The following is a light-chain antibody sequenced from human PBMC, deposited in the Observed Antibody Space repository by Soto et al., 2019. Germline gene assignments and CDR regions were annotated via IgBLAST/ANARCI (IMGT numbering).Light chain of an antibody. Sequence: AIEMTQSPSSLSASVGGRVTITCRARQGISTELGWYQQKPGEAPKLLIYAASTLQGGVPSRFSGSGSGTDFTLTISSLQPEDFATYYCLQDYTYPRTFGQGTKVEMK. CDR2: AAS. CDR3: LQDYTYPRT. J-gene: IGKJ1*01. V-gene: IGKV1-6*01. CDR1: QGISTE.